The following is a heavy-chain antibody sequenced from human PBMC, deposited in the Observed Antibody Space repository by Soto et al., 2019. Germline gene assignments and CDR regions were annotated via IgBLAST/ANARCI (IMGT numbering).Heavy chain of an antibody. V-gene: IGHV1-69*08. J-gene: IGHJ6*02. CDR3: AREDRDRETGLVPAAIDGMDV. CDR2: IIPIFCIA. CDR1: GGTFSRYS. D-gene: IGHD2-2*01. Sequence: QVQLVQSGAEVKKPGSSVKVSCKASGGTFSRYSITWVRQAPGHGLEWIGRIIPIFCIASYAQKFQGRVTITADESTSTAYMELSSLRSDDTAVYYCAREDRDRETGLVPAAIDGMDVWGHGTTVTVSS.